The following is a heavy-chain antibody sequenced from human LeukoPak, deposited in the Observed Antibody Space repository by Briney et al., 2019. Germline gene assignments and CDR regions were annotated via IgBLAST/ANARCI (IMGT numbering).Heavy chain of an antibody. V-gene: IGHV1-69*06. D-gene: IGHD6-13*01. Sequence: ASVKVSRKAAGGTFSSYAISWVRQAPGQGLEWMGGIIPIFGTANYAQKFQGRVTITADKSTSTAYMELSSLRSEDTAVYYCATPGPEYSSSWYPFDCWGQGTLVTVSS. CDR3: ATPGPEYSSSWYPFDC. CDR1: GGTFSSYA. J-gene: IGHJ4*02. CDR2: IIPIFGTA.